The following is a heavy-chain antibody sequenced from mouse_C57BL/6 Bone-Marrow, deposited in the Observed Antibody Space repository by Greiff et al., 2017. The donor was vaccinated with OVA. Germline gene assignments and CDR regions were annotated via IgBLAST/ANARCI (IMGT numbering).Heavy chain of an antibody. J-gene: IGHJ4*01. CDR1: GFTFTDYY. D-gene: IGHD1-1*01. CDR2: IRNKANGYTT. Sequence: DVMLVESGGGLVQPGGSLSLSCAASGFTFTDYYMSWVRQPPGKALEWLGFIRNKANGYTTEYSASVKGRFTISRDNSQSILYLHMNALSAEDSATYYCARYRPSHYYGNSYAMDYWGQGTSVTVSS. V-gene: IGHV7-3*01. CDR3: ARYRPSHYYGNSYAMDY.